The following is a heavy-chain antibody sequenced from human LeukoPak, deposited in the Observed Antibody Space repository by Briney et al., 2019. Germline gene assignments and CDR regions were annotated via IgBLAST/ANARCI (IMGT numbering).Heavy chain of an antibody. CDR2: ITHSGST. Sequence: PSETLSLTCAVSGASISRPYWWSWIRQPPGKGLEWIGEITHSGSTNYNPSLKSRITISVDTSNNQFSLKLSSVTAADTAVYFCARGEVGWYFDLWGRGTLVTVSS. CDR1: GASISRPYW. CDR3: ARGEVGWYFDL. V-gene: IGHV4-34*01. J-gene: IGHJ2*01.